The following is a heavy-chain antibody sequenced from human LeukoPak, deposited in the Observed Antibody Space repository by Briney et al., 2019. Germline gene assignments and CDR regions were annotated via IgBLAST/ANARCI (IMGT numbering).Heavy chain of an antibody. D-gene: IGHD2-2*01. CDR2: ITSSSSTI. V-gene: IGHV3-48*01. Sequence: GGSLRLSCAASGFSFSGYDMNWVRQAPGKGLEWVSYITSSSSTIYYADSLKGRFTISRDNAKNSLYLQMNSLRAEDTAVYYCARGTSWFDYWGQGTLVTVSS. CDR3: ARGTSWFDY. CDR1: GFSFSGYD. J-gene: IGHJ5*01.